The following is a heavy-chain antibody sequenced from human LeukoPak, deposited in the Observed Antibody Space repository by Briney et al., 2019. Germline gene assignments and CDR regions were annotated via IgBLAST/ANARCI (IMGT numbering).Heavy chain of an antibody. CDR1: GFTFSSYE. CDR2: ISSSGSTI. Sequence: GGSLRLSCAASGFTFSSYEMNWVRQAPGKGLEWVSYISSSGSTIYYADSVKGRFTISRDNAKNSLYLQMNSLRAEDTAVYHCAWRGGYSYALGYWGQGTLVTVSS. D-gene: IGHD5-18*01. J-gene: IGHJ4*02. CDR3: AWRGGYSYALGY. V-gene: IGHV3-48*03.